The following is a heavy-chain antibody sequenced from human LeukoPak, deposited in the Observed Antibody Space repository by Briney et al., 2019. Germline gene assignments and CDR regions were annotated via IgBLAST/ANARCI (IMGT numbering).Heavy chain of an antibody. V-gene: IGHV3-30*03. J-gene: IGHJ3*02. CDR1: GFTFTSYG. CDR3: ASLYGGNPGGDAFDI. Sequence: GGSLRLSCAASGFTFTSYGMHWVRQAPGKGLEWVAVISYDGYKRYYADSVKGRFTISRDNSKYTLYLQMNSLRAEDTAVYYCASLYGGNPGGDAFDIWGQGTMVTVSS. CDR2: ISYDGYKR. D-gene: IGHD4-23*01.